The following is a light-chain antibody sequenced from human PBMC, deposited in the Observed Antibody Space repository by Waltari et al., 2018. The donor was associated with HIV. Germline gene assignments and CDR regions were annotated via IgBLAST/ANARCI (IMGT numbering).Light chain of an antibody. J-gene: IGLJ1*01. CDR1: SSDVGGYNY. V-gene: IGLV2-14*03. CDR3: SSYTSSSTYYV. Sequence: QSALTQPASVSGSPGQSITISCTGTSSDVGGYNYASWYQQHPGKAPKLMISDVSNRPSGVSNRFSGSKSGNTASLTISGLQAEDEADYYCSSYTSSSTYYVFGTGTKVTVL. CDR2: DVS.